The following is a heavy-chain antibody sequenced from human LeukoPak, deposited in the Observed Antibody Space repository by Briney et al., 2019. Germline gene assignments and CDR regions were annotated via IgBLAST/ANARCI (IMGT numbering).Heavy chain of an antibody. CDR1: GFTFSTYG. CDR2: ISGSGGST. Sequence: GGSLRLSCAASGFTFSTYGMTWVRQAPGKGLEWVSAISGSGGSTYYADSVKGRFTISRDNSKNTLYLHMNSLRAEDTALYYCAKTGGIAAAHWGQGTLVTVSS. CDR3: AKTGGIAAAH. V-gene: IGHV3-23*01. J-gene: IGHJ4*02. D-gene: IGHD6-13*01.